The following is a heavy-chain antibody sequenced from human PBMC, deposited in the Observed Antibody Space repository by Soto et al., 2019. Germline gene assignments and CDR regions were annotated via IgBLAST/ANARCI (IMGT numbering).Heavy chain of an antibody. CDR2: ISAYNGNT. CDR1: GYTFTSYG. Sequence: ASVKVSCKASGYTFTSYGISWVRQAPGQGLEWMGWISAYNGNTNYAQKLQGRVPMTTDTSTSTAYMELRSLRSDDTAVYYCARDGKLTGTTSWFDPWGQGTLVTVSS. V-gene: IGHV1-18*01. D-gene: IGHD1-7*01. CDR3: ARDGKLTGTTSWFDP. J-gene: IGHJ5*02.